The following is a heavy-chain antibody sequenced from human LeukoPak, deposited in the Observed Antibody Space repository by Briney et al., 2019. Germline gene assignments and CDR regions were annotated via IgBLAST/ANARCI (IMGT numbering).Heavy chain of an antibody. CDR2: IIPIFGTA. J-gene: IGHJ4*02. V-gene: IGHV1-69*05. Sequence: SVKVSCKASGGTFSSYAISWVRQAPGQGLEWMGRIIPIFGTANYAQKFQGRVTITTDESTSTAYMELSSLRSEDTAVYYCARSIAARPPLPFDYWGQGTLVTVSS. D-gene: IGHD6-6*01. CDR3: ARSIAARPPLPFDY. CDR1: GGTFSSYA.